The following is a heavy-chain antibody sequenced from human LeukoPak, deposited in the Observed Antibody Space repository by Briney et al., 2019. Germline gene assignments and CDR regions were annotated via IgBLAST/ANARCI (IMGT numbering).Heavy chain of an antibody. CDR3: ARLKYSSSWYYFDY. D-gene: IGHD6-13*01. V-gene: IGHV4-30-2*01. Sequence: PSETLSLTCTVSGGSISSGGYYWSWIRQPPGKGLEWIGYIYHSGSTYYNPSLKSRVTISVDRSKNQFSLKLSSVTAADTAVYYCARLKYSSSWYYFDYWGQGTLVTVSS. CDR2: IYHSGST. CDR1: GGSISSGGYY. J-gene: IGHJ4*02.